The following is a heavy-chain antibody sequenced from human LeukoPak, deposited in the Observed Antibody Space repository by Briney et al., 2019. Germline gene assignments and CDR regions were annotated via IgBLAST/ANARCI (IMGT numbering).Heavy chain of an antibody. Sequence: PSETLSLTCTVSGGSISSSSYYWGWIRQPPGKGLEWIGSIYYSGSTYYNPSLKSRVTISVDTSKNQFSLKLSSVTAADTAVYYCARVEYYYDSSGYFEGAFDIWGQGTMVTVSS. D-gene: IGHD3-22*01. CDR3: ARVEYYYDSSGYFEGAFDI. J-gene: IGHJ3*02. V-gene: IGHV4-39*07. CDR1: GGSISSSSYY. CDR2: IYYSGST.